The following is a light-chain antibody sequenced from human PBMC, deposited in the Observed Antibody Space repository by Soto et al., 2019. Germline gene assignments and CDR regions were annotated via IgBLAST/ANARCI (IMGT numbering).Light chain of an antibody. V-gene: IGKV3-11*01. Sequence: EIVLTQSPATLSLSPGERATLSCRASERISNYLAWYQQKPGQAPRLLIYDASNRATGIPARFSGSGSGTDFTLTVSSLEPEDFAVYYCQQRSDWPPITFGQGTRLE. CDR1: ERISNY. CDR2: DAS. J-gene: IGKJ5*01. CDR3: QQRSDWPPIT.